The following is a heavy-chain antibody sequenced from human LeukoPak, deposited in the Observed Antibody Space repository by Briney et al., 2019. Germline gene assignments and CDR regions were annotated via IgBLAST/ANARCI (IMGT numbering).Heavy chain of an antibody. J-gene: IGHJ4*02. Sequence: GSLILSCAASGFTFSDYYMSWIRQAPGKGLEWVSYISSSGSTIYYADSVKGRFTISRDNAKNSLYLQLNSLRAEDTAVYYCARAPMGPHYFDYWGQGTLVTVSS. CDR1: GFTFSDYY. CDR3: ARAPMGPHYFDY. D-gene: IGHD1-26*01. V-gene: IGHV3-11*04. CDR2: ISSSGSTI.